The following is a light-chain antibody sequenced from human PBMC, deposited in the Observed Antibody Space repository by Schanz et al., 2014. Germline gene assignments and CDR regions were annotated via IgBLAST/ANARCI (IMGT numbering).Light chain of an antibody. CDR1: QSVSSY. CDR3: QQYGNSPPT. J-gene: IGKJ1*01. Sequence: EIVLTQSPATLSVSPGERATLSCRASQSVSSYFAWYQQKPGQAPRLLIYGASSRATGIPDRFSGSGSGTDFTLTISRLEPEDFAVYYCQQYGNSPPTFGRGTKVEIK. CDR2: GAS. V-gene: IGKV3-20*01.